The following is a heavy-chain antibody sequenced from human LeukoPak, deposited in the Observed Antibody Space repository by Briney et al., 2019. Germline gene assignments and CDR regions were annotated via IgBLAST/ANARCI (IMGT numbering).Heavy chain of an antibody. CDR1: GFTFSGSA. CDR2: IRSTANGYAT. CDR3: TGNYYGSGSYADFDY. V-gene: IGHV3-73*01. Sequence: GSLRLSCAASGFTFSGSALHWVRQDSGKGLEWFGRIRSTANGYATAYAASVKGRFTISRDDSKNTAYLQMDSLKTEDTAVYYCTGNYYGSGSYADFDYWGQGTLVTVSS. J-gene: IGHJ4*02. D-gene: IGHD3-10*01.